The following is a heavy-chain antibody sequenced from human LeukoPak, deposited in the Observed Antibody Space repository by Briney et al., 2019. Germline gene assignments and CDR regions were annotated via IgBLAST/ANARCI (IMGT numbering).Heavy chain of an antibody. CDR3: TRDRYLTPFDL. CDR2: IRSKAYGGTT. Sequence: GGSLRLSCTASGFTFGDYAMSWVRQAPGKGLEWVGFIRSKAYGGTTEYAASAKGRFTISRDDSKSIAYLQMNSLKTEDTAVYYCTRDRYLTPFDLWGRGTLVTVSS. CDR1: GFTFGDYA. V-gene: IGHV3-49*04. D-gene: IGHD3-9*01. J-gene: IGHJ2*01.